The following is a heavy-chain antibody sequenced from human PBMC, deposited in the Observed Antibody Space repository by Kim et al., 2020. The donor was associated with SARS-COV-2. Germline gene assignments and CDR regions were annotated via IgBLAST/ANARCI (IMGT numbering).Heavy chain of an antibody. CDR3: ARGGGGNDFWSGYNSYYYYYMDV. CDR2: IYTSGST. V-gene: IGHV4-4*07. D-gene: IGHD3-3*01. Sequence: SETLSLTCTVSGGSISSYYWSWIRQPAGKGLEWIGRIYTSGSTNYNPSLKSRVTMSVDTSKNQFSLKLSSVTAADTAVYYCARGGGGNDFWSGYNSYYYYYMDVWGKGTTVTVSS. CDR1: GGSISSYY. J-gene: IGHJ6*03.